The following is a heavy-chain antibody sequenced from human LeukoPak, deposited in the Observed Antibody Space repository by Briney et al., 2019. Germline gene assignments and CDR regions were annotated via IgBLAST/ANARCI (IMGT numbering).Heavy chain of an antibody. D-gene: IGHD6-13*01. CDR1: GGSISSYY. CDR2: IYYSGST. V-gene: IGHV4-59*01. Sequence: PSETLSLTCTVSGGSISSYYWSWIRQPPGKGLEWIGYIYYSGSTNYNPSLKSRVTISVDTSKNQFSLKLSSMTAADTAVYYCARSYSSSWYHSYYYYMDVWGKGTTVTVSS. CDR3: ARSYSSSWYHSYYYYMDV. J-gene: IGHJ6*03.